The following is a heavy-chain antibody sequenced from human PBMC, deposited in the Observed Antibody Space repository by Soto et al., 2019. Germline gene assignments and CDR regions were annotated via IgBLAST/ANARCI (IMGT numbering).Heavy chain of an antibody. D-gene: IGHD3-3*01. CDR3: ASSPFTIFGVAHPYYFDY. J-gene: IGHJ4*02. Sequence: PSETLSLTCTVSGGSISSYYWSWIRQPPGKGLEWIGYIYYSGSTNYNPSLKSRVTISVDTSKNQFSLKLSSVTAADTAVYYCASSPFTIFGVAHPYYFDYWGQGTLVTV. CDR2: IYYSGST. V-gene: IGHV4-59*01. CDR1: GGSISSYY.